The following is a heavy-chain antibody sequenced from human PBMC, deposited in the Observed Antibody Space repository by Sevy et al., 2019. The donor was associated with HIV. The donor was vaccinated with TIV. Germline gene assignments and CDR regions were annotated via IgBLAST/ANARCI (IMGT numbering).Heavy chain of an antibody. CDR3: ARDKGSERKNYYYYGMDV. J-gene: IGHJ6*02. CDR1: GFTFSSYS. V-gene: IGHV3-21*01. CDR2: ISSSSSYI. Sequence: GGSLRLSCAASGFTFSSYSMNWVRQAPGKGLEWVSSISSSSSYIYYADSVKGRFTISRDNAKNQLYLQMNSLRAEDTAVYYCARDKGSERKNYYYYGMDVWGQGTTVTVSS.